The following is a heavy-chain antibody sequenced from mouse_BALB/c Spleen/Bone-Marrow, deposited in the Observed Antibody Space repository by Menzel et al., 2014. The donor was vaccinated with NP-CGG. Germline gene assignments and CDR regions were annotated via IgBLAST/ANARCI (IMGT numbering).Heavy chain of an antibody. CDR2: IWVGGST. V-gene: IGHV2-9*02. D-gene: IGHD2-4*01. CDR1: GFSLTSYG. CDR3: ARGLQYYAMDY. J-gene: IGHJ4*01. Sequence: VQEVESGPGLVSPSQSLSITCTVSGFSLTSYGVHWVRQPPGKGLEWLGVIWVGGSTNYNSALMSRLSNSKDNAKSQVILKMNSHQTDDTAMYYCARGLQYYAMDYWGQGTSVTVSS.